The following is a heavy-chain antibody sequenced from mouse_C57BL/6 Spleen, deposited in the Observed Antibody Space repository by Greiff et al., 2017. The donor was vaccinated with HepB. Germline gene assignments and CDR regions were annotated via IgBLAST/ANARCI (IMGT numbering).Heavy chain of an antibody. D-gene: IGHD1-1*01. CDR2: IYPGSGST. CDR3: ARTSLYYGSAYWYCDV. V-gene: IGHV1-55*01. J-gene: IGHJ1*03. Sequence: QVQLQQPGAELVKPGASVKMSCKASGYTFTSYWITWVKQRPGQGLEWIGDIYPGSGSTNYNEKFKSKATLTVDTSSSTAYMQLSSLTSEDSAVYYCARTSLYYGSAYWYCDVWGTGTTVTVSS. CDR1: GYTFTSYW.